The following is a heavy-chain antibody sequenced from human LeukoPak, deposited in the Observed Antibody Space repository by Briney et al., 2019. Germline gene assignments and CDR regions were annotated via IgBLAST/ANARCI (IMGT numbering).Heavy chain of an antibody. CDR1: GFTFSNDW. Sequence: GGSLRLSCAASGFTFSNDWMSWVRQAPGKGLEWVGRIKSKTDGRTTDYAAPVKARFTISRHDSKNTLYLQMNSLKTEDTAVYYCTTTTGKGFDYWGQGTLVTVSS. D-gene: IGHD1-14*01. J-gene: IGHJ4*02. V-gene: IGHV3-15*01. CDR3: TTTTGKGFDY. CDR2: IKSKTDGRTT.